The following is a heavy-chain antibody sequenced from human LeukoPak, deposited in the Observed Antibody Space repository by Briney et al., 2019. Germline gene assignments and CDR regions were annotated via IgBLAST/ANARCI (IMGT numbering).Heavy chain of an antibody. D-gene: IGHD1-26*01. J-gene: IGHJ4*02. Sequence: PSETLSLTCAVSGYSISSGYYWGWIRQPPGKGLEWIGSIYHSGSTYYNPSLKSRVTISVDTSKNQFSLKLSSVTAADTAVYYCARGSHSGSYTDVDYWGQGTLVTVSS. CDR3: ARGSHSGSYTDVDY. CDR2: IYHSGST. V-gene: IGHV4-38-2*01. CDR1: GYSISSGYY.